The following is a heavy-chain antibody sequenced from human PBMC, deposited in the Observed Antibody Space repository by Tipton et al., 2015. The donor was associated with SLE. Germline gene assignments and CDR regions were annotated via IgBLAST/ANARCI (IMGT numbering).Heavy chain of an antibody. CDR1: GFTVSGNY. V-gene: IGHV3-66*02. CDR2: IFSGGST. CDR3: AKNAEKHCGGDCSPFDY. Sequence: SLRLSCAASGFTVSGNYMSWVRQAPGKGLEWVSVIFSGGSTYYADSVKGRFTISRDNSNNILYLQMDSLRVEDTAVYYCAKNAEKHCGGDCSPFDYWGQGTLVTVSS. D-gene: IGHD2-21*01. J-gene: IGHJ4*02.